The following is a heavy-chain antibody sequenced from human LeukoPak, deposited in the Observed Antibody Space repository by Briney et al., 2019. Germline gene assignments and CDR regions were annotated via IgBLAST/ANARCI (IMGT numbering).Heavy chain of an antibody. V-gene: IGHV3-30*18. CDR3: AKDQPPGSIRYFDWFSGPLDY. CDR2: ISYDGSNK. Sequence: GRSLRLSCAASGFTFSSYGMHWVRQAPGKGLEWVAVISYDGSNKYYADSVKGRFTISRDNSKNTLYLQMNSLRAEDTAVYYCAKDQPPGSIRYFDWFSGPLDYWGQGTLVTVSS. J-gene: IGHJ4*02. CDR1: GFTFSSYG. D-gene: IGHD3-9*01.